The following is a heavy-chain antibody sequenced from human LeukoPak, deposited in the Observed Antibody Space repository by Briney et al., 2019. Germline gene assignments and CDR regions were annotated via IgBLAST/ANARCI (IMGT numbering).Heavy chain of an antibody. D-gene: IGHD3-3*01. CDR2: IWYDGSNK. J-gene: IGHJ4*02. CDR1: GFTFSSYG. CDR3: ARADFWSGYSYFDY. V-gene: IGHV3-33*01. Sequence: HSGGSLRLSCAASGFTFSSYGMHWVRQAPGRGLEWVAVIWYDGSNKYYADSVKGRFTISRDNSKNTLYLQMNSLRAEDTAVYYCARADFWSGYSYFDYWGQGTLVTVSS.